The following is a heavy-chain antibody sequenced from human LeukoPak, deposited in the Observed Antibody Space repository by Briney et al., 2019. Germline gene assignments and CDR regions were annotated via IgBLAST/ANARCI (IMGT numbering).Heavy chain of an antibody. CDR2: IWYDGSNK. V-gene: IGHV3-33*01. CDR3: AREKVVAAPYYYGMDV. Sequence: PGGSLRLSCAASGFTFSSYGMHWVRQAPGKGLEWVAVIWYDGSNKYYADSVKGRFTISRDNSKNTLYLQMNSLRAEDTAVYYCAREKVVAAPYYYGMDVRGQGTTVTVSS. D-gene: IGHD2-15*01. J-gene: IGHJ6*02. CDR1: GFTFSSYG.